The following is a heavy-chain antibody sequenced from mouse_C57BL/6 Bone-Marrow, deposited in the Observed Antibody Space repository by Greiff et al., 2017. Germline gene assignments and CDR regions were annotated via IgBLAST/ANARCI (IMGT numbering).Heavy chain of an antibody. CDR1: GYSITSDY. D-gene: IGHD1-1*01. Sequence: EVKLQESGPGLAKPSPTLSLTCSVTGYSITSDYWNWIRKFPGHKLEYMGYISYSGSTYYNPSLKSRISITRETSKNKYYLQLNSETTEDTATYYGARENYYYGSSYGWDFDVWGTGTTVTVAS. V-gene: IGHV3-8*01. CDR2: ISYSGST. CDR3: ARENYYYGSSYGWDFDV. J-gene: IGHJ1*03.